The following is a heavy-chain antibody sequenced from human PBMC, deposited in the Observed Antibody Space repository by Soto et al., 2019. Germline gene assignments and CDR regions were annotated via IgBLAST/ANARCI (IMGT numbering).Heavy chain of an antibody. CDR1: GFTFSSYW. D-gene: IGHD3-3*01. CDR3: ARDLTGGLRFLEWLLGEDY. J-gene: IGHJ4*02. Sequence: EVQLVESGGGLVQPGGSRRLSCAASGFTFSSYWMSWVRQAPGKGLEWVANIKQDGSEKYYVYSVKGRFTISRDNAKNSVYLQMNSLRAEDTAVYYCARDLTGGLRFLEWLLGEDYWGQGTLVTVSS. CDR2: IKQDGSEK. V-gene: IGHV3-7*05.